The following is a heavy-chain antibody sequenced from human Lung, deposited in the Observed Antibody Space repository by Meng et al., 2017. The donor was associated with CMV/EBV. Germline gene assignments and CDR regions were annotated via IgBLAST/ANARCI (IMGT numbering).Heavy chain of an antibody. V-gene: IGHV4-39*07. CDR1: GGSISSSNYY. CDR2: IYYSGSM. D-gene: IGHD6-13*01. J-gene: IGHJ6*02. Sequence: SETXSLTCTVSGGSISSSNYYWGWIRQPPGKGLEWIGSIYYSGSMFYNPSLKSRVTISVDTSKNQFSLKLSSVTAADTAVYYCARLYSSSWFLPSGMDVXGQGXTVTVSS. CDR3: ARLYSSSWFLPSGMDV.